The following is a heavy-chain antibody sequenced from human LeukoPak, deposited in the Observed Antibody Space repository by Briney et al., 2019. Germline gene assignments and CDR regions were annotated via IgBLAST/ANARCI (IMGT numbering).Heavy chain of an antibody. D-gene: IGHD6-19*01. J-gene: IGHJ5*02. CDR2: ISDSGDDT. CDR3: VKVGGGGGWYWSP. Sequence: ETLSLTCAVYGGSFSGYYWSWVRQAPGKRLEWVSGISDSGDDTDYADSVKGRFTISRDNSKNTLFLQMNILTVEDTAVYYCVKVGGGGGWYWSPWGQGTLVTVSS. V-gene: IGHV3-23*01. CDR1: GGSFSGYY.